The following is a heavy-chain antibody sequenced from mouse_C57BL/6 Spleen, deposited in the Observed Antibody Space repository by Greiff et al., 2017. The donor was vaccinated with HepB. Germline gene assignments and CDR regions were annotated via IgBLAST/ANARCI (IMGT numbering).Heavy chain of an antibody. CDR1: GFSLTSYG. CDR2: IWSDGST. D-gene: IGHD2-4*01. CDR3: ARTPGGLRRGDWYFDV. V-gene: IGHV2-6*03. J-gene: IGHJ1*03. Sequence: VKVVESGPGLVAPSQSLSITCTVSGFSLTSYGVHWVRQPPGKGLEWLVVIWSDGSTTYNSALKSRLSISKDNSKSQVFLKMNSRQTDDTAMYYCARTPGGLRRGDWYFDVWGTGTTVTVSS.